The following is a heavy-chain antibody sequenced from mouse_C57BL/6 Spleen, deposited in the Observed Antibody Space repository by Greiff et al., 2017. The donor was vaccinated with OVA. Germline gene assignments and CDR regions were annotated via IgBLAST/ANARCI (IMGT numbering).Heavy chain of an antibody. CDR1: GFTFSSYA. J-gene: IGHJ4*01. CDR3: TRDKDYDDAMDY. V-gene: IGHV5-9-1*02. Sequence: DVKLVESGAGLVKPGGSLKLSCAASGFTFSSYAMSWVRQTPEKRLEWVAYISSGGDYIYYADTVKGRFTISRDNARNTLYLQMSSLKSEDTAMYYCTRDKDYDDAMDYWGQGTSVTVSS. D-gene: IGHD2-4*01. CDR2: ISSGGDYI.